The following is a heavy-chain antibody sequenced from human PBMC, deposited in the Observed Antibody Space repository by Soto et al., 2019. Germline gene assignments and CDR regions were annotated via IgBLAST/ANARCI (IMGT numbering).Heavy chain of an antibody. CDR3: ARDNDYGDYSEN. CDR2: ISYDGSNK. J-gene: IGHJ4*02. CDR1: GFTFSSYA. Sequence: QVQLVESGGGVVQPGRSLRLSCAASGFTFSSYAMHWVRQAPGKGLEWVAVISYDGSNKYYADSVKGRFTISRDNSKNPLYLQMNSLRAEDTAVYYCARDNDYGDYSENWGQGTLVTVSS. V-gene: IGHV3-30-3*01. D-gene: IGHD4-17*01.